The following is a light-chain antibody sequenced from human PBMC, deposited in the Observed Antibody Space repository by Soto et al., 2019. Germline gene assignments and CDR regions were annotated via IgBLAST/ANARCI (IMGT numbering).Light chain of an antibody. J-gene: IGKJ2*01. CDR2: GAS. CDR1: QTGSSSY. CDR3: QQYGPSPMYT. V-gene: IGKV3-20*01. Sequence: EIVLTQSPGTLSLSPGERATLSCRASQTGSSSYLAWYQQKPGQAPRLLIYGASTRATGIPGRFSGSASGTDFTLTISRLEPEDFAVYYCQQYGPSPMYTFGQGTNLEIK.